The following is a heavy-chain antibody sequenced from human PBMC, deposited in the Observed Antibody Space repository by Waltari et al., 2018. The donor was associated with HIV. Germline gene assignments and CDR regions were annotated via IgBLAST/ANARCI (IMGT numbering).Heavy chain of an antibody. CDR2: IHPTDRRT. D-gene: IGHD2-21*01. CDR3: ARVRCGGGGCQWAFDV. J-gene: IGHJ3*01. V-gene: IGHV1-46*01. CDR1: GASFTSSY. Sequence: QVQLVQSGAEVKKPGASVKISCKTSGASFTSSYIHWVRQAPGQGLVWMGIIHPTDRRTTFSQHFLGRISMTRDTPRSTVYMELQSVQPDDTATYYCARVRCGGGGCQWAFDVWGQGTKVTVS.